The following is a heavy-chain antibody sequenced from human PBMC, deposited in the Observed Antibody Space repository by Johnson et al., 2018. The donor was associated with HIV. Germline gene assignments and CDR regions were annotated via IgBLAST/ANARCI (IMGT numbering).Heavy chain of an antibody. J-gene: IGHJ3*02. CDR2: ISWDGGNT. V-gene: IGHV3-43D*03. Sequence: VQLVESGGVVVQPGGSLRLSCAASGFSFDDYAMHWVRQLPGRGLEWVSLISWDGGNTYYAASVKGRFTISRDNSKNSLYLQMNSLGVEDTAVYYCARVNIAFDIWGQGRMVTVSS. CDR3: ARVNIAFDI. CDR1: GFSFDDYA.